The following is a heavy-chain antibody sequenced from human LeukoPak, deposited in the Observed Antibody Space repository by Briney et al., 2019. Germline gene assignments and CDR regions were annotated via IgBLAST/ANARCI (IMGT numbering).Heavy chain of an antibody. Sequence: PGGSLRLSCAASEFTFSSYAMSWVRQAPGKGLEWVSVISGSGATIHYADAVKGRFTISRDNSKNTLYLQMNSLRAEDTAVYYCAKESGGSYAKFDYWGQGTLVTVSS. D-gene: IGHD1-26*01. V-gene: IGHV3-23*01. CDR3: AKESGGSYAKFDY. J-gene: IGHJ4*02. CDR1: EFTFSSYA. CDR2: ISGSGATI.